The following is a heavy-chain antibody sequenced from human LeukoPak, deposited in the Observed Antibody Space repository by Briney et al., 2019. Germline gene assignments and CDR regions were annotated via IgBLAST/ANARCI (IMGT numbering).Heavy chain of an antibody. CDR1: GGSISTYF. Sequence: SETLSLTCTVSGGSISTYFWSWIRQSPGKGLEWIGYIYYNGRTSYNPSLQSRVTISLDTSKSQFSLKVNSVTAADTAVYYCARDERGGSSSDIWGQGTMVTVSS. V-gene: IGHV4-59*01. CDR3: ARDERGGSSSDI. J-gene: IGHJ3*02. CDR2: IYYNGRT. D-gene: IGHD6-13*01.